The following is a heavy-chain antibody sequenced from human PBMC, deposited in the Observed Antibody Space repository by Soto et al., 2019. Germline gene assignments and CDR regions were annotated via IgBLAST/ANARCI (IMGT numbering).Heavy chain of an antibody. Sequence: PGGSLRLSCAASGFTVSSNYMSWVRQAPGKGLEWVSVIYSGGSTYYADSVKGRFTISRDNSKNTLYLQMNSLRAEDTAVYYCARERAESVVVAATGYYYGMDVWGQGTTVTVSS. J-gene: IGHJ6*02. CDR1: GFTVSSNY. V-gene: IGHV3-53*01. D-gene: IGHD2-15*01. CDR2: IYSGGST. CDR3: ARERAESVVVAATGYYYGMDV.